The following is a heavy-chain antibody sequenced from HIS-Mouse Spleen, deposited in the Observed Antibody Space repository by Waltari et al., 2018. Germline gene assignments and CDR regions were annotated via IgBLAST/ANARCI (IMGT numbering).Heavy chain of an antibody. Sequence: QLQLQESGPGLVQPSETLSLTCTVSGGSLSSSSYHWGWIRQPPGKGREWIGSIYYSGSTYYNPSLKSRVTISVDTSKNQFSLKLSSVTAADTAVYYCAREIPYSSSWYDWYFDLWGRGTLVTVSS. CDR3: AREIPYSSSWYDWYFDL. D-gene: IGHD6-13*01. V-gene: IGHV4-39*07. CDR1: GGSLSSSSYH. J-gene: IGHJ2*01. CDR2: IYYSGST.